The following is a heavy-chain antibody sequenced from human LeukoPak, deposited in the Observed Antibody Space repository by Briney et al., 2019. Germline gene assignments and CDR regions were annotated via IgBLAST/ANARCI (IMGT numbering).Heavy chain of an antibody. J-gene: IGHJ3*02. CDR3: ARVIGCSGGSCYDAFDI. D-gene: IGHD2-15*01. V-gene: IGHV1-18*01. CDR1: GYTFTSYG. CDR2: ISAYNGNT. Sequence: WASVKVSCKASGYTFTSYGISWVRQAPGQGLEWMGWISAYNGNTNYAQKFQGRVTMTRDTSTSTVYMELSSLRSEDTAVYYCARVIGCSGGSCYDAFDIWGQGTMVTVSS.